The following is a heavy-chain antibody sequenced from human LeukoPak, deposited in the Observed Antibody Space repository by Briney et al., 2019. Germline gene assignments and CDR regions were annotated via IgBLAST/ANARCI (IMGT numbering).Heavy chain of an antibody. J-gene: IGHJ4*02. D-gene: IGHD3-22*01. CDR3: AKEEPEGGLDSSGYLDY. CDR2: ISGSGGST. CDR1: GFTFSSYA. Sequence: GGSLRLSCAASGFTFSSYAMSWVRQAPGKGLEWVSAISGSGGSTYYADSVKGRFTISRDNSKNTLYLQMNSLRAEDTAVYYCAKEEPEGGLDSSGYLDYWGQGTLVTVSS. V-gene: IGHV3-23*01.